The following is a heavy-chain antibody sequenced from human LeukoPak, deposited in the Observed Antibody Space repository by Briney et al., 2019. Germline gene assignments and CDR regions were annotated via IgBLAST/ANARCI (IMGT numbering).Heavy chain of an antibody. D-gene: IGHD6-19*01. Sequence: GRSLRLSCAASGFIFNGYWMSWVRQAPGKGLEWVANIKQDGSEKYNVDSVKGRFTISRDNAKSSLYLQMNSLRAEDTAVYYCVRVRQSTGWRYYFDYWGQGTLVTVSS. CDR2: IKQDGSEK. J-gene: IGHJ4*02. CDR3: VRVRQSTGWRYYFDY. CDR1: GFIFNGYW. V-gene: IGHV3-7*01.